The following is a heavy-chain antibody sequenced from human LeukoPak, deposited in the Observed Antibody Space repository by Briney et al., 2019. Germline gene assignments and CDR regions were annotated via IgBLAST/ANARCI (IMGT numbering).Heavy chain of an antibody. CDR1: GFTFSNYA. Sequence: PGESLRLSCAASGFTFSNYALTWVRQTPGKGLEWGSTISGRGSDRFYADAVKGRFTISRDNSKNTMYLQMNSLRIEDTAFYYCAKGVDNTGRLRWFDSWGQGTLVTVSS. V-gene: IGHV3-23*01. D-gene: IGHD1-1*01. J-gene: IGHJ5*01. CDR3: AKGVDNTGRLRWFDS. CDR2: ISGRGSDR.